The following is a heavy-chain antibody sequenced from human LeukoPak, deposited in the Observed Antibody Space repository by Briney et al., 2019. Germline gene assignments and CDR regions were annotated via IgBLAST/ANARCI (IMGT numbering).Heavy chain of an antibody. CDR3: ARLGVLNWLNDY. J-gene: IGHJ4*02. Sequence: GGSLRLSCAASGFTFSSYAMPWVRQAPGKGLEWVAVISYDGSNKYYADSVKGRFTISRDNSKNTLYLQMNSLRAEDTAVYYCARLGVLNWLNDYWGQGTLVTVSS. CDR2: ISYDGSNK. V-gene: IGHV3-30-3*01. CDR1: GFTFSSYA. D-gene: IGHD2-8*02.